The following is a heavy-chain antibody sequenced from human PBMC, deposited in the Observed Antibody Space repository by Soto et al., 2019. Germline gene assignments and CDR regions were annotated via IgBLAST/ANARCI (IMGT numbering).Heavy chain of an antibody. V-gene: IGHV3-9*01. D-gene: IGHD3-10*01. CDR2: ISWNGAAT. J-gene: IGHJ4*02. CDR3: ANLPLYGSGFDC. Sequence: EVQLVESGGGLVQPGGSLRLSCAASGFTFNDYAIHWVRQAPGKGLEWVSGISWNGAATGYLDSVKGRFSISRDNTKNTFYLQMNSLRSEDTVVYYCANLPLYGSGFDCWGQGTLVTVSS. CDR1: GFTFNDYA.